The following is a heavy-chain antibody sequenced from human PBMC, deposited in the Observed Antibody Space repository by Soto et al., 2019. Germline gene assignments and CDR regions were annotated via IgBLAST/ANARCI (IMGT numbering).Heavy chain of an antibody. V-gene: IGHV3-23*01. Sequence: GGSLRLSCAASAFTSSSYAMSWVRQAPGKGLEWVSTITGSGGSSTYYADAVKGRFTIYRDNSKNTLYLQMNSLRAEDTAVYYCAKDWPHYYDSSGYRPYYFDYWGQGTLVTVSS. J-gene: IGHJ4*02. CDR2: ITGSGGSST. D-gene: IGHD3-22*01. CDR1: AFTSSSYA. CDR3: AKDWPHYYDSSGYRPYYFDY.